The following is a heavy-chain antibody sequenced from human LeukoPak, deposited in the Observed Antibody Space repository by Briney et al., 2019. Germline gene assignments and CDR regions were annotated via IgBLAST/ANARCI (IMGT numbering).Heavy chain of an antibody. Sequence: SETLSLTCTVSGDSISTSNSYWGWIRQPPGKGLEWIGSIYYSGNTYYNASLKSRVTISVDTSKNQFSLKLTSVTAADTAVYYCAAVPTYDSSGYLFDYWGQGTLVTVSS. D-gene: IGHD3-22*01. CDR2: IYYSGNT. CDR1: GDSISTSNSY. J-gene: IGHJ4*02. V-gene: IGHV4-39*01. CDR3: AAVPTYDSSGYLFDY.